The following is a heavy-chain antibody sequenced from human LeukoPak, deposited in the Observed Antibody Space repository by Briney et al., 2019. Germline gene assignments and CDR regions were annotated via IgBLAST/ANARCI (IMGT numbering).Heavy chain of an antibody. D-gene: IGHD2-15*01. V-gene: IGHV1-24*01. CDR1: GYTLTELS. CDR2: FDPEDGET. Sequence: GASVKVSCKVSGYTLTELSMHWVRQAPGKGLEWMGGFDPEDGETIYAQKFQGRVTMTEDTSTDTAYMELSRLRSEDTAVYYCATDQEYSHAAFDIWGQGTMVTVSS. J-gene: IGHJ3*02. CDR3: ATDQEYSHAAFDI.